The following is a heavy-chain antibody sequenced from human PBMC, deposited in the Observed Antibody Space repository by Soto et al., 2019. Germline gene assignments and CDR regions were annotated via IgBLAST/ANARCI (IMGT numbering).Heavy chain of an antibody. CDR2: IYHSGST. CDR1: GGSVSSDNYY. CDR3: AGADSDSWSGYVDY. D-gene: IGHD3-3*01. V-gene: IGHV4-61*01. Sequence: QVHLQESGPGLVKPSETLSLTCTVSGGSVSSDNYYWTWIRQPPGKGLEWIGHIYHSGSTNYNPSLXXXFXXTVDTSKNRFSLKVTSVTAAATALYYCAGADSDSWSGYVDYWGQGTLVTVSS. J-gene: IGHJ4*02.